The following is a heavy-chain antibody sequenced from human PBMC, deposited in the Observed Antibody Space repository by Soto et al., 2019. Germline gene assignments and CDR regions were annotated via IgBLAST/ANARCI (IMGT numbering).Heavy chain of an antibody. J-gene: IGHJ5*02. CDR3: AHSSGFDWLLYWFDP. D-gene: IGHD3-9*01. CDR2: IYWDDDK. V-gene: IGHV2-5*02. CDR1: GFSLSTSGVG. Sequence: SGPTLVNPTQTLTLTCTFSGFSLSTSGVGVGWIRKPPGKALEWLALIYWDDDKRYSPSLKSRLTITKDTSKNQVVLTMTKMDPVDTATYYCAHSSGFDWLLYWFDPWGQGTLVTVSS.